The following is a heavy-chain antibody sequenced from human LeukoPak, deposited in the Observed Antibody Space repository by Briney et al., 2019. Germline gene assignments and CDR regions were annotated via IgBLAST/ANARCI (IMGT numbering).Heavy chain of an antibody. V-gene: IGHV3-7*01. Sequence: PGGSLRLSCAASGFTFRSYWMSWVRQAPGKGLEWVANIKQDGSEKYYVDSVKGRFTISRDNAKNSLYLQMNSLRAEDTAVYYCARPDYYDSSGYSPDAFDIWGQGTMVIVSS. CDR2: IKQDGSEK. J-gene: IGHJ3*02. CDR1: GFTFRSYW. D-gene: IGHD3-22*01. CDR3: ARPDYYDSSGYSPDAFDI.